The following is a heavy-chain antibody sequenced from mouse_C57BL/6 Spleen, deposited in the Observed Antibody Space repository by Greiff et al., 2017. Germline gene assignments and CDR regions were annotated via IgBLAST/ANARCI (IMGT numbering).Heavy chain of an antibody. CDR3: ARSDYYGSSYGFAY. V-gene: IGHV1-39*01. Sequence: EVKLMESGPELVKPGASVKISCKASGYSFTDYNMNWVKQSNGKSLEWIGVINPNYGTTSYNQKFKGKATLTVDQSSSTAYMQLNSLTSEDSAVYYCARSDYYGSSYGFAYWGQGTLVTVSA. CDR2: INPNYGTT. J-gene: IGHJ3*01. D-gene: IGHD1-1*01. CDR1: GYSFTDYN.